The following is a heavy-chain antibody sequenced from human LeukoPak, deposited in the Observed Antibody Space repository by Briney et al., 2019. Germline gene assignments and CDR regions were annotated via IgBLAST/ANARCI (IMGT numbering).Heavy chain of an antibody. J-gene: IGHJ4*02. CDR1: GFTFSTYS. CDR3: ARVRSPRYFDY. Sequence: GGSLRLSCAASGFTFSTYSMNWVRQAPGKGLEWVSAISSTGGTAYYADSVKGRFTISRDNAKNSLYLQMNSLRAEDTAVYYCARVRSPRYFDYWGQGTLVTVSS. V-gene: IGHV3-48*01. CDR2: ISSTGGTA.